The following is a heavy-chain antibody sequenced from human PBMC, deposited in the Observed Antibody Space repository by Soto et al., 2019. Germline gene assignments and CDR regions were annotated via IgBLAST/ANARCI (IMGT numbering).Heavy chain of an antibody. CDR1: GFTFSSYS. Sequence: EVQLVESGGGLVQPGGSLRLSCAASGFTFSSYSMNWVRQAPGKGLEWVSYISSSSSTIYYADSVKGRFTIPRDNAKNSLYLQMNSLRDEDTAVYYCARDAGFLEWSYYYYYGMDVWGQGTTVTVSS. V-gene: IGHV3-48*02. CDR2: ISSSSSTI. J-gene: IGHJ6*02. D-gene: IGHD3-3*01. CDR3: ARDAGFLEWSYYYYYGMDV.